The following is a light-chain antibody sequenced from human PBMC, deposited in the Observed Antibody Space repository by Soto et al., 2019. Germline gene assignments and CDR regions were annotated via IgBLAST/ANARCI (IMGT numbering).Light chain of an antibody. V-gene: IGKV3-20*01. CDR1: QSVSSTY. Sequence: EIVLTQSPGTLSLSPGERATLSCRASQSVSSTYLAWYQHKLGQAPRLLIYDVSSRATGIPDRFSGSGSATDFTLTISRLEPEDFAVYYCQQYGRAPTFGQGTRLESK. CDR3: QQYGRAPT. CDR2: DVS. J-gene: IGKJ5*01.